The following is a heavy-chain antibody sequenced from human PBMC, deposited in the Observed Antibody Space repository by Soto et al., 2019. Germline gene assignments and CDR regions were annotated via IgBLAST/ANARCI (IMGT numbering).Heavy chain of an antibody. CDR2: IKQDGSEK. V-gene: IGHV3-7*01. CDR3: TRSPYYCHMDV. Sequence: EVQLVESGGGVVQPGGSLRLSCAASGFTISSYWMTWVRQAPGKGLEWVANIKQDGSEKYYVDSLKGPLTISRDNAKNSLYLQMNTLRAEDTAVYSCTRSPYYCHMDVWGKGTTVTVSS. CDR1: GFTISSYW. J-gene: IGHJ6*03.